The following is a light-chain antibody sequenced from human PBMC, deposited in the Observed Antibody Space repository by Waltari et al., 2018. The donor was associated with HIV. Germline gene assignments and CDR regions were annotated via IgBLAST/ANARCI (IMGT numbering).Light chain of an antibody. CDR3: QQYNDWPLT. CDR1: QTVSSS. J-gene: IGKJ4*01. V-gene: IGKV3-15*01. Sequence: EIVMTQSPAPLSVSPGERATVSCRASQTVSSSLAWYQQKPGQAPRLLIYGASTRATGIAARFSGSGSGTEFALTISSRQSEDFAVYYCQQYNDWPLTFGGGTRVEIK. CDR2: GAS.